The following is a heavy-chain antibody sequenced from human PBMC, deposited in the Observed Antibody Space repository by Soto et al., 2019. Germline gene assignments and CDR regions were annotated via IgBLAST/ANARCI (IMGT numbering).Heavy chain of an antibody. V-gene: IGHV4-31*03. CDR3: ARRASGYDAYAFDI. J-gene: IGHJ3*02. CDR2: IYYSGST. D-gene: IGHD5-12*01. Sequence: QVQLQEAGPGLVKPSQTLSLTCSVSGGSISSGSHYWSWIRQHPGKGLEWIGYIYYSGSTYYNPSLTSRLTISVDTSQNQFSLKLSSVTAADTAVYYCARRASGYDAYAFDIWGQGTMVTVSS. CDR1: GGSISSGSHY.